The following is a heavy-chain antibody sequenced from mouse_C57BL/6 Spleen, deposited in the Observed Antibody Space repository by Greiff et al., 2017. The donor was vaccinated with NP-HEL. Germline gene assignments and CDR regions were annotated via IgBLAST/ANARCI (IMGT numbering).Heavy chain of an antibody. V-gene: IGHV14-2*01. D-gene: IGHD1-1*01. Sequence: EVKLQESGAELVKPGASVKLSCTASGFNIKDYYMHWVKQRTEQGLEWIGRIDPEDGETKYAPKFQGKAPITADTSSNTAYLQLRSLTSEDTAVYYCARSYYYGSSYDYYAMDYWGQGTSVTVSS. CDR2: IDPEDGET. J-gene: IGHJ4*01. CDR1: GFNIKDYY. CDR3: ARSYYYGSSYDYYAMDY.